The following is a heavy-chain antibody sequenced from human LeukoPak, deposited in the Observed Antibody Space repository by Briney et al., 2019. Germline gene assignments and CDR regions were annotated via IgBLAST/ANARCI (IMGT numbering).Heavy chain of an antibody. D-gene: IGHD2-15*01. J-gene: IGHJ4*02. CDR3: ARRGVVVAAGYFDY. V-gene: IGHV4-34*01. CDR1: GGSFSGYY. Sequence: PSETLSLTCAVYGGSFSGYYWSWIRQPPGKGLEWIGEINHSGSTNYNPSLKSRVTISVDTSKNQFSLKLSSVTAADTAVYYCARRGVVVAAGYFDYWGQGTLVTVSS. CDR2: INHSGST.